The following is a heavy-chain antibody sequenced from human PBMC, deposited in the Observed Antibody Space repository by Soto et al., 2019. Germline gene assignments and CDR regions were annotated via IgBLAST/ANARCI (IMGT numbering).Heavy chain of an antibody. CDR1: GFTFSSYS. J-gene: IGHJ4*02. V-gene: IGHV3-21*01. CDR2: ISSSSSYI. Sequence: PGGSLRLSCAASGFTFSSYSMNWVRQAPGKGLEWVSSISSSSSYIYYADSVKGRFTISGDNAKNSLYLQMNSLRAEDTAVYYCARDLGYDYIWGSYREHYFDYWGQGTRVTVSS. D-gene: IGHD3-16*02. CDR3: ARDLGYDYIWGSYREHYFDY.